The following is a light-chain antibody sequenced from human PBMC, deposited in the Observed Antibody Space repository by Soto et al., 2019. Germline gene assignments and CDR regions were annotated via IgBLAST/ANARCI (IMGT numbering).Light chain of an antibody. CDR3: QQSYSSPYT. CDR1: HSISTD. V-gene: IGKV1-39*01. Sequence: DIQLTQSPSSLSASVGDRVTITCRASHSISTDLNWYQQKPGQAPSLLIYTTSSLQSGFPSRFSGSGSGTYFTLTIGGLQPADFAIYYCQQSYSSPYTFGLGTKVQIK. J-gene: IGKJ3*01. CDR2: TTS.